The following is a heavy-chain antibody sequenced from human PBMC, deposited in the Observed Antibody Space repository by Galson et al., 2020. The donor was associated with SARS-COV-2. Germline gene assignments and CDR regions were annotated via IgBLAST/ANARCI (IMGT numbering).Heavy chain of an antibody. V-gene: IGHV4-34*01. Sequence: SETLSLTCAVYGGSFSDYSWTWIRQPPGKGLEWIGEINIGGNTNYSPSLRSRVTLSVDTSKNQFSLKLTSVTAADTSLYYCARGHRGVVPSPVLGLGPFYAYYYMDVWGKGTTVTVSS. J-gene: IGHJ6*03. CDR2: INIGGNT. CDR3: ARGHRGVVPSPVLGLGPFYAYYYMDV. CDR1: GGSFSDYS. D-gene: IGHD3-16*01.